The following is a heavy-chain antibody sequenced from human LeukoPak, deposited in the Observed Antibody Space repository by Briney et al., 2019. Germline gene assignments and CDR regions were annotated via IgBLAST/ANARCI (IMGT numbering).Heavy chain of an antibody. J-gene: IGHJ6*03. CDR1: GFTFDDYD. CDR2: ISSNSGSI. V-gene: IGHV3-9*01. D-gene: IGHD3-10*01. Sequence: SLRLSCAASGFTFDDYDMHWVRQAPGKGLEWVSGISSNSGSIGYADYVKGRFTISRDNAKNTLYMQMNRLRAEDTALYYGAKVDGSGSPYYMDFWGKGTTVTVSS. CDR3: AKVDGSGSPYYMDF.